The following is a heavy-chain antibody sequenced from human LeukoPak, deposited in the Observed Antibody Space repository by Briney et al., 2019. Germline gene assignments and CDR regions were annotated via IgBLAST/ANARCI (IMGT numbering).Heavy chain of an antibody. V-gene: IGHV1-2*02. CDR1: GYTFTGHY. J-gene: IGHJ4*02. Sequence: ASVKVSCKASGYTFTGHYMHWVRQAPGQGLEWMGWINPNSGGTNYAQKFQGRVTMTRDTSISTAYMELSWLRVDDTAVYYCARGEKYNWNYFYFDSWGQGTLVTVSS. CDR3: ARGEKYNWNYFYFDS. CDR2: INPNSGGT. D-gene: IGHD1-7*01.